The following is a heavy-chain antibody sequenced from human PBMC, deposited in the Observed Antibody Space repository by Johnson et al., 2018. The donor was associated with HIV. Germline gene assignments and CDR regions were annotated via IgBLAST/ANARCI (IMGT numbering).Heavy chain of an antibody. V-gene: IGHV3-20*04. CDR1: GFTFDDYG. D-gene: IGHD3-16*01. CDR2: LHWRGGRP. CDR3: ARGQAGEGSTAGAFDV. J-gene: IGHJ3*01. Sequence: VQLVESGGGVVRRGGSLRLSCAASGFTFDDYGMSWVRHAPGKGLDWVSGLHWRGGRPGYADYVTGRFTVSRDTAKNSLFLQMDSLRGEDTALYYCARGQAGEGSTAGAFDVWGQGTMVTVSS.